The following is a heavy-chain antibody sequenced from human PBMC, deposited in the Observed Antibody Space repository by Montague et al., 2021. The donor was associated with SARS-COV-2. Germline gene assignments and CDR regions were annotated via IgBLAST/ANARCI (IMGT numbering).Heavy chain of an antibody. J-gene: IGHJ6*02. CDR1: GFPFSSYA. V-gene: IGHV3-30-3*01. D-gene: IGHD2/OR15-2a*01. Sequence: SRSLSFSASGFPFSSYAMHWVRQAPGKGPEWVAVISYDGSNKYYADSVKGRFTISRDNSKNTLYLQMNSLRAEDTAVYYCARVLGGYYGMDVWGQGTTVTVSS. CDR3: ARVLGGYYGMDV. CDR2: ISYDGSNK.